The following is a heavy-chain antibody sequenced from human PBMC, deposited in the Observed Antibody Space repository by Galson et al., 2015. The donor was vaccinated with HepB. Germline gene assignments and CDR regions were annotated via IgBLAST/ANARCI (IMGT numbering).Heavy chain of an antibody. Sequence: TLSLTCTVSGGSISSGGYYWSWIRQHPGKGLEWIGYIYYSGSTYYSPSLKSRVTISVDTSKNQFSLKLSSVTAADTAVYYCARDPRGLGWFDPWGQGTLVTVSS. D-gene: IGHD3-10*01. J-gene: IGHJ5*02. CDR1: GGSISSGGYY. V-gene: IGHV4-31*03. CDR2: IYYSGST. CDR3: ARDPRGLGWFDP.